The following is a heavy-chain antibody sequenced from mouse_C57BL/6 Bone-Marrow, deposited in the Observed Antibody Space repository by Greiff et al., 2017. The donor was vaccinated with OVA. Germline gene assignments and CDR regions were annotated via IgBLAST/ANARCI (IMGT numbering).Heavy chain of an antibody. CDR1: GFTFSDFY. D-gene: IGHD1-1*01. Sequence: EVMLVESGGGLVQSGRSLRLSCATSGFTFSDFYMEWVRQAPGKGLEWIAASRNKANDYTTEYSASVKGRFIVSRDTSQSILYLQMNALRAEDTAIYYCARDLLGYFDVWGTGTTVTVSS. CDR2: SRNKANDYTT. CDR3: ARDLLGYFDV. J-gene: IGHJ1*03. V-gene: IGHV7-1*01.